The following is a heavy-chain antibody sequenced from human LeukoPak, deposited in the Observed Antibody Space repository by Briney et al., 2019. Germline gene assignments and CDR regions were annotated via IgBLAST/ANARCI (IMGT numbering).Heavy chain of an antibody. Sequence: GGSLRLSCAASGFTFSTYDMNWVRQAPGRGLEWVSYISSSSSTIYYADSVKGRFTISRDNAKNSLYLQMNSLRAEDTAVYYCARVYYYYYYMDVWGKGTTVTVSS. V-gene: IGHV3-48*04. CDR2: ISSSSSTI. CDR1: GFTFSTYD. CDR3: ARVYYYYYYMDV. J-gene: IGHJ6*03.